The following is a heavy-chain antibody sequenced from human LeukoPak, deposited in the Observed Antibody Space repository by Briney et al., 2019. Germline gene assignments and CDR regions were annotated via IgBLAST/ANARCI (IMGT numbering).Heavy chain of an antibody. CDR1: GYTFNNYD. CDR3: ARARENSYGSGTYRPYYFNC. Sequence: ASVKVSFKASGYTFNNYDVNWVRQASGQGLEWMGWVNPKSGNTGYAQSFQGRVTMTRNTSISTAYMELSSLGSEDTAVYYCARARENSYGSGTYRPYYFNCWGQGTLVTVSS. D-gene: IGHD3-10*01. CDR2: VNPKSGNT. J-gene: IGHJ4*02. V-gene: IGHV1-8*01.